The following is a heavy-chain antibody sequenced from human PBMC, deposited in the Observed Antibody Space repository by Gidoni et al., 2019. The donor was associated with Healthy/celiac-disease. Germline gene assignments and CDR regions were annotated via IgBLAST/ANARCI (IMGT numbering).Heavy chain of an antibody. V-gene: IGHV1-46*01. Sequence: QVQLVQSGAEVKKPGASVKASCKASGYTFTSYYMHWVRQAPGQGLEWMGIINPSGGSTSYAQKFQGRVTMTRDTSTSTVYMELSSLRSEDTAVYYCAQIPYGDYALDYWGQGTLVTVSS. D-gene: IGHD4-17*01. J-gene: IGHJ4*02. CDR1: GYTFTSYY. CDR3: AQIPYGDYALDY. CDR2: INPSGGST.